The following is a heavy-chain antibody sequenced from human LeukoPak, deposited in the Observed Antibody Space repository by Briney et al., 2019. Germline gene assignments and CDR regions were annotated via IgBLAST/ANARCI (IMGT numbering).Heavy chain of an antibody. CDR3: ARDSGFSGSSSWFFDY. V-gene: IGHV3-30*01. CDR2: ISYDGSNK. D-gene: IGHD6-13*01. Sequence: AGRSLRPSCAASGFTFSSYAMHWVREAPGKGLEWVAVISYDGSNKYYADSVKGRFTISRDNSKNTLYLQMNSLRAEDTAVYYCARDSGFSGSSSWFFDYWGQGTVVTVSS. CDR1: GFTFSSYA. J-gene: IGHJ4*02.